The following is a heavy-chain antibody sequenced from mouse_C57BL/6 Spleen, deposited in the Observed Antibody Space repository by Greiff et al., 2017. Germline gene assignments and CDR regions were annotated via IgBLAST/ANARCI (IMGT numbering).Heavy chain of an antibody. J-gene: IGHJ4*01. D-gene: IGHD1-1*01. V-gene: IGHV1-81*01. CDR3: ARRGGSSYAMDY. CDR2: IYPRSGNT. CDR1: CYTFTSYG. Sequence: QVQLQQSGAELARPGASVKLSCKASCYTFTSYGISWVKQRTGQGLEWIGEIYPRSGNTYYNEKFKGKATLTADKSSSTAYMELRSLTSEDSAVYFCARRGGSSYAMDYWGQGTSVTVSS.